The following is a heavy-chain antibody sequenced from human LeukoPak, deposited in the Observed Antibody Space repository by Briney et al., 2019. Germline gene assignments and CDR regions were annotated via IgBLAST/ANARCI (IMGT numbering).Heavy chain of an antibody. J-gene: IGHJ5*02. V-gene: IGHV5-51*01. CDR3: ARHLGSYDILTGYPFDP. D-gene: IGHD3-9*01. Sequence: GESLKISCKGGGYSFTSYWIGWVRQMPGKGLEWMGIIYPGDSDTRYSPSFQGQVTISADKSISTAYLQWSSLKASDTAMYYCARHLGSYDILTGYPFDPWGQGTLVTVSS. CDR2: IYPGDSDT. CDR1: GYSFTSYW.